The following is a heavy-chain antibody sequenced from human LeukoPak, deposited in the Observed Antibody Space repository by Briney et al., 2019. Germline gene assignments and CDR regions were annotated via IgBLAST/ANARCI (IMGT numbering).Heavy chain of an antibody. V-gene: IGHV4-34*01. CDR1: GFTFSYHW. Sequence: GSLRLSCAASGFTFSYHWMTWIRQPPGKGLEWIGEINHSGSTNYNPSLKSRVTISVDTSKNQFSLKLSSVTAADTAVYYCARSGVDTAMVIDYWGQGTLVTVSS. CDR3: ARSGVDTAMVIDY. D-gene: IGHD5-18*01. J-gene: IGHJ4*02. CDR2: INHSGST.